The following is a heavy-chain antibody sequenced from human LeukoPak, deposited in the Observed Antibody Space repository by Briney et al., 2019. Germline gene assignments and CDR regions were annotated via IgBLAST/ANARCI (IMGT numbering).Heavy chain of an antibody. CDR1: GYTFTSYG. CDR2: ISAYNGNT. D-gene: IGHD3-22*01. Sequence: ASVKVSCKASGYTFTSYGISWVRQAPGQGLEWMGCISAYNGNTNYAQKLQGRVTMTTDTSTSTAYMELRSLRSDGTAVYYCARDTTYYDSSGYYFGFDPWGQGTLVTVSS. J-gene: IGHJ5*02. V-gene: IGHV1-18*01. CDR3: ARDTTYYDSSGYYFGFDP.